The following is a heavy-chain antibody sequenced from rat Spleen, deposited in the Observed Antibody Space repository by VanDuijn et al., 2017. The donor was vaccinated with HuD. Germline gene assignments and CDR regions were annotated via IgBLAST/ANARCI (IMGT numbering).Heavy chain of an antibody. Sequence: EVQLVESGEGLVQPGRSLKLSCVASGFTFSDYYMAWVRQAPTKGLEWVATISTRGGSTYYRDSVKGRFTISRDNAKSTLYLQLDSLRSEDTATYYCTTVERTYWYFDFWGPGTMVTVSS. J-gene: IGHJ1*01. CDR3: TTVERTYWYFDF. CDR1: GFTFSDYY. V-gene: IGHV5-27*01. CDR2: ISTRGGST.